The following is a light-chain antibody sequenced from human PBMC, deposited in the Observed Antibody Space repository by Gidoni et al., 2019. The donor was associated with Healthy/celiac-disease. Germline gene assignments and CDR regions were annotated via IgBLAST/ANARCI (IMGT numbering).Light chain of an antibody. CDR3: QQYNNWLSLT. Sequence: SPATLSVSPGERATLSCRASQSVSSNLAWYQQKPGQAPRLLIYGASTRATGIPARFSGSGSGTEFTLTISSLQSEDFAVYYCQQYNNWLSLTFXGXTKVEIK. CDR1: QSVSSN. CDR2: GAS. V-gene: IGKV3-15*01. J-gene: IGKJ4*01.